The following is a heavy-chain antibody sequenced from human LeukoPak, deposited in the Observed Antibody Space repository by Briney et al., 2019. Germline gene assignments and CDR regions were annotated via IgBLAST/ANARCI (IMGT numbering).Heavy chain of an antibody. J-gene: IGHJ4*02. V-gene: IGHV3-21*01. CDR2: ISSSSSYI. Sequence: SGGSLRLSCAASGSTFSSYSMNWVRQAPGKGLEWVSSISSSSSYIYYADSVKGRFTTSRDNAKNSLYLQMNSLRAEDTAVYYCARDREAAVGGFDYWGQGTLVAVSS. D-gene: IGHD6-13*01. CDR3: ARDREAAVGGFDY. CDR1: GSTFSSYS.